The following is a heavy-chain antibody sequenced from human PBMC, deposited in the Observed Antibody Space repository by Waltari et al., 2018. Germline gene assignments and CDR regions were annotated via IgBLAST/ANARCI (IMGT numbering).Heavy chain of an antibody. CDR2: ISVRVGST. CDR3: AKRLLIVGSDAFDI. J-gene: IGHJ3*02. V-gene: IGHV3-23*01. CDR1: GFTFSSYA. Sequence: EVQLLESGGGLVQPGGSLRLSCAASGFTFSSYAMSWVRQAPGKGLGWVSAISVRVGSTYSSDSVKGRLTISRDNSKNTLYLQMNSLRAEDTAVYYCAKRLLIVGSDAFDIWGQGTMVTVSS. D-gene: IGHD1-26*01.